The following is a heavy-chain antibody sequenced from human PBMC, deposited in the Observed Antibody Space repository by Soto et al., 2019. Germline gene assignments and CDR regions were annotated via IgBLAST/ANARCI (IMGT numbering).Heavy chain of an antibody. V-gene: IGHV3-13*01. J-gene: IGHJ3*02. D-gene: IGHD4-17*01. Sequence: GGSLRLSCAASGFTFSSYDMHWVRQATGKGLEWVSAIGTAGDTYYPGSVKGRFTISRENAKNSLYLQMNSLRAGDTAVYYCARGGPYGDYGAFDIWGQGTMVTVSS. CDR2: IGTAGDT. CDR1: GFTFSSYD. CDR3: ARGGPYGDYGAFDI.